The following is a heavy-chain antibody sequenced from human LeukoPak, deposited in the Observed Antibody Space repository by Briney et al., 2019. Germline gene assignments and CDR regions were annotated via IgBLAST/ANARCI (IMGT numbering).Heavy chain of an antibody. CDR3: ARDLARGAFDY. J-gene: IGHJ4*02. V-gene: IGHV3-23*01. CDR1: GFTFSNHG. Sequence: GGSLRLSCAASGFTFSNHGMNWVRQAPGKGLEWLSGVSPPGGGTYYADSVKGRFTISRDDSKNTLSLQMNSLRVEDTATYYCARDLARGAFDYWGQGTLVTVSS. D-gene: IGHD3-10*01. CDR2: VSPPGGGT.